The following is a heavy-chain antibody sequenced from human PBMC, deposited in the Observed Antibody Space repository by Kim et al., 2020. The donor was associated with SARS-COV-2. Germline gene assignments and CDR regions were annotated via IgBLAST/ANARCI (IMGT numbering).Heavy chain of an antibody. CDR2: INHSGST. CDR3: ARGATPVVTAIRSFDY. V-gene: IGHV4-34*01. CDR1: GGSFSGYY. J-gene: IGHJ4*02. Sequence: SETLSLTCAVYGGSFSGYYWSWIRQPPGKGLEWIGEINHSGSTNYNPSLKSRVTISVDTSKNQFSLKLSSVTAADTAVYYCARGATPVVTAIRSFDYWGQGTLVTVSS. D-gene: IGHD2-21*02.